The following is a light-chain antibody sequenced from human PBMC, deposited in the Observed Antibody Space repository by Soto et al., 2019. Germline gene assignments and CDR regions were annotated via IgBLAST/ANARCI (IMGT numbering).Light chain of an antibody. J-gene: IGKJ5*01. Sequence: DIQITQFPPSLSAALGGRVTITCLASQSVKYYLTWYQQKPGRAPKLLIYGASSLQSGVPSRLSGSGSGTDLTLSITSLKNEDFATYYCQQTSSTTLTFGGGTRLEIK. CDR2: GAS. CDR1: QSVKYY. V-gene: IGKV1-39*01. CDR3: QQTSSTTLT.